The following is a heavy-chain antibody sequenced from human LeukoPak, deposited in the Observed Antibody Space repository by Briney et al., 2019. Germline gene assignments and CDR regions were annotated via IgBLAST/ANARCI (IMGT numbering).Heavy chain of an antibody. V-gene: IGHV3-30*02. Sequence: GGSLRLSCAASGFTFSSYGMHWVRQAPGKGLEWVAFIRYDGSNKYYADSVKGRFTISGDNSKNTLYLQMNSLRAEDTAVYYCAKALRYFDWLPGGYYYYYMDVWGKGTTVTISS. CDR2: IRYDGSNK. D-gene: IGHD3-9*01. J-gene: IGHJ6*03. CDR1: GFTFSSYG. CDR3: AKALRYFDWLPGGYYYYYMDV.